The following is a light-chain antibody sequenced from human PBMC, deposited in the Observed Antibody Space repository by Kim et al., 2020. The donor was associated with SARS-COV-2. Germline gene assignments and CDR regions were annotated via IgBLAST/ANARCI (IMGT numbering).Light chain of an antibody. Sequence: QSALTQPASVSGSPGQSITISCTGTSSDIGGYKYVSWYQQHPGKAPKLMIYDVSKRPSGVANRFSGSKSGNTASLTISGLQAGDEADYYCSSYTSSSTYYVFGIGTKVTVL. V-gene: IGLV2-14*01. CDR1: SSDIGGYKY. CDR2: DVS. J-gene: IGLJ1*01. CDR3: SSYTSSSTYYV.